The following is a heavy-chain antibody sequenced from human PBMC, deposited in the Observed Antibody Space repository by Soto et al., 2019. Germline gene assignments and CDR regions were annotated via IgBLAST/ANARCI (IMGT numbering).Heavy chain of an antibody. CDR1: GVSTRSSSYF. CDR3: ARHGERTIPSINWFGS. Sequence: PSETLSLTCTVSGVSTRSSSYFWGWIRQPQGKGLEGIGRMYYSGTTYYNPSRESRVSISVDPSTNQFSLKLSSVTAADTCIYFCARHGERTIPSINWFGSWGKGTLVT. J-gene: IGHJ5*01. V-gene: IGHV4-39*01. D-gene: IGHD7-27*01. CDR2: MYYSGTT.